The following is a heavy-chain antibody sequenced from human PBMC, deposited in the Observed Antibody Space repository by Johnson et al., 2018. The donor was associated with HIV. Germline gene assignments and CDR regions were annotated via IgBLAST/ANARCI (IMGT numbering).Heavy chain of an antibody. CDR2: IGITGDT. CDR3: ARGGYSSGWIYAFDI. V-gene: IGHV3-13*01. D-gene: IGHD6-19*01. J-gene: IGHJ3*02. CDR1: GFTSSYYD. Sequence: MQLVESGGGVVQPGRSLRLSCAASGFTSSYYDMHWVRQGPGKGLQWVSGIGITGDTYYAGSVKVRFTISRDHAKNTLYLQMNSLRAEDTAVYYCARGGYSSGWIYAFDIWGQGTIVTVSS.